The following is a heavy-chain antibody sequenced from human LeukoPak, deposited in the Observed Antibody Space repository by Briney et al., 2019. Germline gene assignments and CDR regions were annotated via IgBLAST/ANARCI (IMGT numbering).Heavy chain of an antibody. Sequence: SETLSLTCTVSGGSISNYYWSWIRQLPGKGLEWIGCIYVSGYTRYNPSLRSRVTISEDTSKNQVSLNLSSVTAADTGVYYCARQSSSGWYRGAFDIWGQGTMVTVSS. D-gene: IGHD6-19*01. CDR1: GGSISNYY. V-gene: IGHV4-59*08. CDR3: ARQSSSGWYRGAFDI. J-gene: IGHJ3*02. CDR2: IYVSGYT.